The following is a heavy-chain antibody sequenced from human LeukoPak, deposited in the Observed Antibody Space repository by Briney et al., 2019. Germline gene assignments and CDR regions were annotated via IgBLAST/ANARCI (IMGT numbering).Heavy chain of an antibody. J-gene: IGHJ3*02. CDR1: GYSISSGYY. D-gene: IGHD3-22*01. CDR3: ARVSGYYDSSGPRHDAFDI. CDR2: IYHSGST. V-gene: IGHV4-38-2*02. Sequence: NTSETLSLTCTVSGYSISSGYYWGWIRQPPGKGLEWIGSIYHSGSTYYNPSLKSRVTISVDTSKNQFSLKLSSVTAADTAVYYCARVSGYYDSSGPRHDAFDIWGQGTMVTVSS.